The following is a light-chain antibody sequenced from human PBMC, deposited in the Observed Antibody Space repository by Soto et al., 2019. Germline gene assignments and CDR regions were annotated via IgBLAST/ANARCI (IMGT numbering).Light chain of an antibody. CDR2: GAS. V-gene: IGKV3-20*01. CDR1: QSVSSTY. J-gene: IGKJ5*01. Sequence: IVLTQSPGTLSLSPGERATLSCRASQSVSSTYLAWYQRKPGQAPRLLIYGASTRAAGISDRFSGSGSGTDFTLTISRLEPEDFPGCYCQQYRSTPPITFGQGTRLEIK. CDR3: QQYRSTPPIT.